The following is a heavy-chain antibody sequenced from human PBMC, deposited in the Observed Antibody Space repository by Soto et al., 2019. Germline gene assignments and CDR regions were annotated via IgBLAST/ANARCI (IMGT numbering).Heavy chain of an antibody. CDR1: GFPFNTAW. D-gene: IGHD2-2*01. J-gene: IGHJ4*02. CDR3: AADTPVLGQGKYEY. V-gene: IGHV3-15*01. CDR2: IKTKAEGVTT. Sequence: EGSLRLSCEVSGFPFNTAWMTWLRQAPGKGLEWVALIKTKAEGVTTHYAAPVKGRFTVSRDDSRNTVYLQVNSLKTEDTAVYYCAADTPVLGQGKYEYWGQGTQVTVSS.